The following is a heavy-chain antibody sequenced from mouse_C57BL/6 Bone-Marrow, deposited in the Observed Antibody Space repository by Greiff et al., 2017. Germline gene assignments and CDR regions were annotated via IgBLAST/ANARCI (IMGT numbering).Heavy chain of an antibody. CDR2: IDPSDSYT. J-gene: IGHJ2*01. D-gene: IGHD1-1*01. CDR1: GYTFTSYW. Sequence: QVQLQQPGAELVRPGTSVKLSCKASGYTFTSYWMHWVKQRPGQGLEWIGVIDPSDSYTNYNQKFKGKATLTVDTSSSTAYMQLSSLTSEDSAVYSCAKYYGSSGYFDYWGKGTTLTVAS. CDR3: AKYYGSSGYFDY. V-gene: IGHV1-59*01.